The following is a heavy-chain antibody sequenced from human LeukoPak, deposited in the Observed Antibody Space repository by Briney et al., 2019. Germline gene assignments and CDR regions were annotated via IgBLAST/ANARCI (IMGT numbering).Heavy chain of an antibody. D-gene: IGHD1-26*01. CDR3: ARVGVVGFDYFDY. V-gene: IGHV3-23*01. CDR2: ISGSGGST. J-gene: IGHJ4*02. CDR1: GFTFSSYA. Sequence: GGSLRLSCAASGFTFSSYAMSWVRQAPGKGLEWVSAISGSGGSTYYADSVKGRFTISRDNSKNTLYLQMNSLRAEDTAVYYCARVGVVGFDYFDYWGQGTLVTVSS.